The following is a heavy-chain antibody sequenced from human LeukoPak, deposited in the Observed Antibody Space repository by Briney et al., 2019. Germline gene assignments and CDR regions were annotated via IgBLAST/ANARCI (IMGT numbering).Heavy chain of an antibody. Sequence: SETLSLTCTVSGGSISSYYWNWIRQPPGKGLEWIGYIYYTGSTNYRPSLKSRVTISVDTSRNQFSLKLSSVTAADTAVYYCVRQDVVVITAATYYYGMDVWGQGTTVTVSS. CDR2: IYYTGST. CDR1: GGSISSYY. D-gene: IGHD2-2*01. J-gene: IGHJ6*02. V-gene: IGHV4-59*08. CDR3: VRQDVVVITAATYYYGMDV.